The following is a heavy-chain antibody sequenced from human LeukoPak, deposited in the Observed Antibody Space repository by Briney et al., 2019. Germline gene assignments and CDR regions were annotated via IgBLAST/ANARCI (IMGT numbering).Heavy chain of an antibody. V-gene: IGHV1-18*01. J-gene: IGHJ4*02. CDR1: GYTFTSYG. CDR2: ISAYNGNT. Sequence: ASVKVSCKASGYTFTSYGISWVRRAPGQGLEWMGWISAYNGNTNYAQKLQGRVTMTTDTSTSTAYMELRSLRSDDTAVYYCARVRGLLWWLRDFDYWGQGTLVTVSS. CDR3: ARVRGLLWWLRDFDY. D-gene: IGHD5-12*01.